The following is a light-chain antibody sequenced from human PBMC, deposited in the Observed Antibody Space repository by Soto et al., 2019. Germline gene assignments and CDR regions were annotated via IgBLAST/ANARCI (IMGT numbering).Light chain of an antibody. J-gene: IGKJ5*01. CDR1: QSVSNY. Sequence: EIVLTQSPATLSLSPGERATLSCRASQSVSNYLGWYQQRPGQAPRLLIYDASERATGIPARFSGSGSGTDFTLTINSLEHEDFAVYYCQHRYNWPPAFGQGTRLEIK. CDR2: DAS. V-gene: IGKV3-11*01. CDR3: QHRYNWPPA.